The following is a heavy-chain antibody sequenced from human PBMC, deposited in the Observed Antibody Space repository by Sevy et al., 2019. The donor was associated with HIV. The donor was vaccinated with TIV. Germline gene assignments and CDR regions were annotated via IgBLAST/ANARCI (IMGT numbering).Heavy chain of an antibody. D-gene: IGHD6-6*01. V-gene: IGHV3-30-3*01. CDR2: ISYDGSNK. CDR3: ARTRIAARPGGGYFDY. CDR1: GFTFSSYA. J-gene: IGHJ4*02. Sequence: GGSLRLSCAASGFTFSSYAMHWVRQAPGKGLEWVAVISYDGSNKYYADSVKGRFTISRDNSKNTLYLQRNSLRAEDTAVYYCARTRIAARPGGGYFDYWGQGTLVTVSS.